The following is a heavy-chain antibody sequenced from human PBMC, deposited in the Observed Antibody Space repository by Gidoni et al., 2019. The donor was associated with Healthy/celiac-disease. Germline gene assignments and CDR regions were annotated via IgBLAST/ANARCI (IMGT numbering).Heavy chain of an antibody. CDR2: ISSSGSTI. Sequence: EVQLVESGGGLVQPGGSLRLSCAASGFTFSSYEMNWVRQAPGKGLEWVSYISSSGSTIYYADSVKGRFTISRDNAKNSLYLQMNSLRAEDTAVYYCARGLGNTMLFDPWGQGTLVTVSS. CDR3: ARGLGNTMLFDP. CDR1: GFTFSSYE. J-gene: IGHJ5*02. V-gene: IGHV3-48*03. D-gene: IGHD3-10*02.